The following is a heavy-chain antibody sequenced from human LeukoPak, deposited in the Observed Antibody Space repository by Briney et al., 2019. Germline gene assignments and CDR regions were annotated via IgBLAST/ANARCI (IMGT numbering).Heavy chain of an antibody. J-gene: IGHJ4*02. CDR1: GFTLRSYV. D-gene: IGHD6-19*01. CDR3: ARVSDISVAAYFDY. CDR2: ISGSGDST. Sequence: GGSLRLSCVASGFTLRSYVMNWVRQTPEKGLEWVSSISGSGDSTFYADSVKGRFTISRDNAKNSLYLQMNSLRAEDTALYYCARVSDISVAAYFDYWGQGTLVTVSS. V-gene: IGHV3-23*01.